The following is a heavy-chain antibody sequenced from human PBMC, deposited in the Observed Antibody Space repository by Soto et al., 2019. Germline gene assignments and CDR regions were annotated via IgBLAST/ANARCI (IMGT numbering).Heavy chain of an antibody. J-gene: IGHJ6*02. CDR2: IYYSGST. Sequence: QVQLQESGPGLVKPSQTLSLTCTVSGGSISSGDYYWSWIRQPPGKGLEWIGYIYYSGSTYYNPSLKSRVTISVDTSKHQFSLKLSSVTAADTAVYYCASSRGDYVWGSYDYYYGMDVWGQGTTVTVSS. CDR3: ASSRGDYVWGSYDYYYGMDV. V-gene: IGHV4-30-4*01. CDR1: GGSISSGDYY. D-gene: IGHD3-16*01.